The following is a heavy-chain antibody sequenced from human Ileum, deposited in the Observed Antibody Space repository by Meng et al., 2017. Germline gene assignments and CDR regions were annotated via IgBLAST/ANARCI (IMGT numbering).Heavy chain of an antibody. CDR3: ARDSPGELAPTYY. D-gene: IGHD3-10*01. J-gene: IGHJ4*02. CDR1: GGSISSSHW. Sequence: LETCPGPVWPSGTLPLTCPVSGGSISSSHWWRWVRQPPCKVPEWIGEIYHSGSTNYTPSLKSRVTISVDKSKNQFSLKLSSVTAADTAVYYCARDSPGELAPTYYWGQGTLVTVSS. V-gene: IGHV4-4*02. CDR2: IYHSGST.